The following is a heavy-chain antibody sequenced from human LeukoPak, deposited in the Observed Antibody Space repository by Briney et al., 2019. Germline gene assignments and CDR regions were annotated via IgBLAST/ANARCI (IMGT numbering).Heavy chain of an antibody. D-gene: IGHD3-3*01. V-gene: IGHV4-61*02. CDR1: GGSISSGSYY. Sequence: TLSLTCTVSGGSISSGSYYWSWIRQPAGKGLEWIGRIYTSGSTNYNPSLKSRVTISVDTSKSQFSLKVRYVTAADTAVYYCARGLNDSWTGENYWGQGTLVTVSS. CDR2: IYTSGST. J-gene: IGHJ4*02. CDR3: ARGLNDSWTGENY.